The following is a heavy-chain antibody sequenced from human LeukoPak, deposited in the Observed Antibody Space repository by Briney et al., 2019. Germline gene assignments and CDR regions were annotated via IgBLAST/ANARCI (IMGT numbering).Heavy chain of an antibody. CDR1: GFTFLTYA. CDR2: IYPDGGA. Sequence: GGSLRLSCAASGFTFLTYAMSWVRQAPGKGLEWVSVIYPDGGAYSADSLKGRFTTSRDNSKNTLYLQMNSLRAEDTALYYCAGGLGAFDIWGQGTMVTVSS. J-gene: IGHJ3*02. D-gene: IGHD6-19*01. V-gene: IGHV3-23*03. CDR3: AGGLGAFDI.